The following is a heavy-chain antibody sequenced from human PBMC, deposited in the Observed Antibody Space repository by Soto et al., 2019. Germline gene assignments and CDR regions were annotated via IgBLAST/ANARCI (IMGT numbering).Heavy chain of an antibody. V-gene: IGHV3-23*01. CDR3: AKGSRSTYPYYLDY. CDR2: ITGSGGNT. CDR1: GFTFSSYA. J-gene: IGHJ4*02. D-gene: IGHD3-10*01. Sequence: PGGSLRLSCAASGFTFSSYALTWIRQAPGKGLEWVSAITGSGGNTYYADSAKGRFTISRDNSKNMLYLQMNSLRAEDTAAYHCAKGSRSTYPYYLDYWGQGTLVTVSS.